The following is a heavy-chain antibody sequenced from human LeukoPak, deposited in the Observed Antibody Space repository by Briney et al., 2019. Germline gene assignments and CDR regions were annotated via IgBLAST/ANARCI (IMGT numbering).Heavy chain of an antibody. CDR2: IYPGDSDT. Sequence: KNGESLKISCKGSGYSFTSYWIGWVRQMPGKGLEWMGIIYPGDSDTRYSPSFQGQVTISADKSISTAYLQWSSLKASDTAMYYCAREPRGLTDAFDIWGQGTMVTVSS. V-gene: IGHV5-51*01. CDR3: AREPRGLTDAFDI. J-gene: IGHJ3*02. CDR1: GYSFTSYW. D-gene: IGHD3-10*01.